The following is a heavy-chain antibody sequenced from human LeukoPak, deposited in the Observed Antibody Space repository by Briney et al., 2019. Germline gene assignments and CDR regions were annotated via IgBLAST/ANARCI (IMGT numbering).Heavy chain of an antibody. CDR1: GGSISSYY. V-gene: IGHV4-4*07. CDR3: ARDTPGDVWPPNYYYMDV. J-gene: IGHJ6*03. CDR2: IYTSGST. Sequence: SETLSLTCTVSGGSISSYYWSWIRQPAGKALEWIGRIYTSGSTNYNPSLKSRVTMSVDTSKIQFSLKLSSVTAADTAVYYCARDTPGDVWPPNYYYMDVWGKGTTVTISS. D-gene: IGHD3-16*01.